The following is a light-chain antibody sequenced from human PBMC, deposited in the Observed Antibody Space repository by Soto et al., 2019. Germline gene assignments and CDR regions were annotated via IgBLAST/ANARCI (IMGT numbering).Light chain of an antibody. CDR1: NSNIGNKD. V-gene: IGLV1-51*01. J-gene: IGLJ2*01. Sequence: QSVLTQPPSVSAAPGQKVTISCSGSNSNIGNKDVSWYQQFPGTAPKLLIYDNNRRPSGIPDRFSASKSGTLATLAITGLQTGDEADSYCGTWDSGLSVVVFGGGTKLTVL. CDR2: DNN. CDR3: GTWDSGLSVVV.